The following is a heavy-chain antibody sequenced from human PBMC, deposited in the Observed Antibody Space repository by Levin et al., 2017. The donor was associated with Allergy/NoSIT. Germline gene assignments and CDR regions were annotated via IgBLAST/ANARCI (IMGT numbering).Heavy chain of an antibody. CDR1: GGSISSYY. J-gene: IGHJ5*02. CDR2: IYYSGST. Sequence: SETLSLTCTVSGGSISSYYWSWIRQPPGKGLEWIGYIYYSGSTNYNPSLKSRVTISVDTSKNQFSLKLSSVTAADTAVYYCARVQQLVRALGWFDPWGQGTLVTVSS. D-gene: IGHD6-13*01. CDR3: ARVQQLVRALGWFDP. V-gene: IGHV4-59*01.